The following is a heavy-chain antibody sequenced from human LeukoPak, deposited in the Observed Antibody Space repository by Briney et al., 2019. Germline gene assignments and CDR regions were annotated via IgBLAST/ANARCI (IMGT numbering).Heavy chain of an antibody. CDR3: ARSDLYSNYGLWYYYGMDV. D-gene: IGHD4-11*01. CDR2: IYYSGST. V-gene: IGHV4-59*08. J-gene: IGHJ6*02. CDR1: GGSISSYY. Sequence: SETLSLTYTVSGGSISSYYWSWIRQPPGKGLEWIGYIYYSGSTNYNPSLKSRVTISVDTSKNQFSLKLSSVTAADTAVYYCARSDLYSNYGLWYYYGMDVWGQGTTVTVSS.